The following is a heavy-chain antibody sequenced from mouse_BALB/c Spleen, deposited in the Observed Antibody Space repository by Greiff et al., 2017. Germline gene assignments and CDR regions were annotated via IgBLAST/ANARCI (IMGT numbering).Heavy chain of an antibody. D-gene: IGHD1-1*01. V-gene: IGHV1S22*01. CDR2: IYPGSGST. CDR3: TSTVVADYYAMDY. J-gene: IGHJ4*01. Sequence: LQQPGSELVRPGASVKLSCKASGYTFTSYWMHWVKQRPGQGLEWIGNIYPGSGSTNYDEKFKSKATLTVDTSSSTAYMQLSSLTSEDSAVYYCTSTVVADYYAMDYWGQGTSVTVAA. CDR1: GYTFTSYW.